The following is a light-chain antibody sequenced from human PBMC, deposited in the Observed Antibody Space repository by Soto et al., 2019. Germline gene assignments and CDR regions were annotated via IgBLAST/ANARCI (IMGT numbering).Light chain of an antibody. J-gene: IGKJ2*02. Sequence: EVVMTQSPATLSVSPGEGVTLSCRASQGIGDTLAWYQHKPGQTPRLLIYGASSRAAGVPDRFSGSGSGTDFILTITRLQREDFAVYYCQHYGTSPCSFGQGTKMEIK. V-gene: IGKV3-20*01. CDR2: GAS. CDR1: QGIGDT. CDR3: QHYGTSPCS.